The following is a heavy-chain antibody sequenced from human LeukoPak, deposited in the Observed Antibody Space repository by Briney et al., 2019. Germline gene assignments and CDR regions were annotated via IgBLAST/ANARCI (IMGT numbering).Heavy chain of an antibody. D-gene: IGHD6-25*01. Sequence: ASVKVSCKASGYTFTNYHINWVRQASGQGLEWMTWINPDTGDKGYARKFQNRVTITTDTFLRTAYMELSSLSSGDTAVYFCARTTSMTSSGYDYWGQGTLVTVSS. J-gene: IGHJ4*02. CDR3: ARTTSMTSSGYDY. V-gene: IGHV1-8*03. CDR1: GYTFTNYH. CDR2: INPDTGDK.